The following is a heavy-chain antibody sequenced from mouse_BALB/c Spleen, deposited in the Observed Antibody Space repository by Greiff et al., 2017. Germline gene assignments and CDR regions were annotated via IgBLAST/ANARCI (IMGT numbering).Heavy chain of an antibody. Sequence: EVQLQQSGPELVKPGASVKISCKASGYTFTDYDMHWVKQSPGKSLEWIGYIYPYNGGTGYNQKFKSKATMTVDNSSSTAYMELRSLTSEDSAVYYYARGGSSCAWFAYWGQGTLVTVSA. D-gene: IGHD1-1*01. CDR1: GYTFTDYD. J-gene: IGHJ3*01. V-gene: IGHV1S29*02. CDR3: ARGGSSCAWFAY. CDR2: IYPYNGGT.